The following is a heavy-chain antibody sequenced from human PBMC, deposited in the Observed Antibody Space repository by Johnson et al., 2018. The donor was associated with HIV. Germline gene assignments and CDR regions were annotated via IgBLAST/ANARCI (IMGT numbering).Heavy chain of an antibody. Sequence: VQLVESGGGLVQPGGSLRLSCAASGFTFSSYDLHWVRQATGKGLEWVSAIGTAGDTYYPGSVKGRFTISRENAKNSLYLQMNSLRAGDTAVYFCVRDRGTVVIWSDAVDMWGQGTLVTVSS. J-gene: IGHJ3*02. D-gene: IGHD3-22*01. V-gene: IGHV3-13*01. CDR2: IGTAGDT. CDR1: GFTFSSYD. CDR3: VRDRGTVVIWSDAVDM.